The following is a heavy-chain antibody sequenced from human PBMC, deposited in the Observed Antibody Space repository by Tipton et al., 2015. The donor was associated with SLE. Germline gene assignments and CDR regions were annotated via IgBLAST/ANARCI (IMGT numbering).Heavy chain of an antibody. V-gene: IGHV5-10-1*01. CDR1: GYSFTSYW. D-gene: IGHD6-19*01. CDR3: ARRTAGTEWYFDL. J-gene: IGHJ2*01. Sequence: QLVQSGAEVKKPGESLKISCKGSGYSFTSYWISWVRQMPGKGLEWMGRIDPSDSYTNYSPSFQGHVTISADKSISTAYLQWSSLKASDTAIYYCARRTAGTEWYFDLWGRGTLVTVSS. CDR2: IDPSDSYT.